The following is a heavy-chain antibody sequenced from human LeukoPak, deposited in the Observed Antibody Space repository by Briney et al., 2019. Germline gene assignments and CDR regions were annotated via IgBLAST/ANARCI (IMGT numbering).Heavy chain of an antibody. J-gene: IGHJ5*02. D-gene: IGHD4-17*01. V-gene: IGHV1-2*02. Sequence: GASVKVSCKASGYTFTGYYMHWVRQAPGQGLEWVGWINPNSGGTNYAQKFQGRVTMTRDTSISTAYMQLSRLRSDDTAVYYCAIDYGDQSRFDPWGQGTLVTVSS. CDR1: GYTFTGYY. CDR3: AIDYGDQSRFDP. CDR2: INPNSGGT.